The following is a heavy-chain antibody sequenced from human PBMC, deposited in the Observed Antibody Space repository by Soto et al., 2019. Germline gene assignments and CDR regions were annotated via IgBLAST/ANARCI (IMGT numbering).Heavy chain of an antibody. CDR2: FDPEDGET. V-gene: IGHV1-24*01. CDR1: GYTVTELV. CDR3: ATDLREDYDYYGMAV. J-gene: IGHJ6*02. Sequence: ASVKVSFKVTGYTVTELVMPWVLQAPGKGLEWMGGFDPEDGETIYAQKFQGRVTMTEDTSTDTAYMELSSLRSEDTAVYYCATDLREDYDYYGMAVRGQGTTVTVS. D-gene: IGHD1-26*01.